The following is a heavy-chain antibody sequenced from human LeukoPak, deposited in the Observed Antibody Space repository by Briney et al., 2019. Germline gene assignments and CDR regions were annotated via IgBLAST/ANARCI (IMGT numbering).Heavy chain of an antibody. V-gene: IGHV1-18*01. Sequence: ASVKVSCKASGGTFSSYAISWVRQAPGQGLEWMGWISGYDGNTNYGQKLQGRVTMTTDTSTTTAYMELRSLRSDDTAVYYCARGGEQEGFFDPWGQGTLVTVSS. D-gene: IGHD1/OR15-1a*01. CDR1: GGTFSSYA. CDR2: ISGYDGNT. CDR3: ARGGEQEGFFDP. J-gene: IGHJ5*02.